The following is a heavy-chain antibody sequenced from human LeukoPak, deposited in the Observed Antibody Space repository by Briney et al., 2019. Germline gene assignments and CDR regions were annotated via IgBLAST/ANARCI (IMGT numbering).Heavy chain of an antibody. Sequence: ASVKVSCKASGYTFTSYGISWVRQAPGQGLEWMGWINPNSGGTNYAQKLQGRVTMTTDTSTSTAYMELRSLRSDDTAVYYCARDYSGSYYFSRYYFDYWGQGTLVTVSS. CDR1: GYTFTSYG. CDR3: ARDYSGSYYFSRYYFDY. V-gene: IGHV1-18*01. D-gene: IGHD1-26*01. J-gene: IGHJ4*02. CDR2: INPNSGGT.